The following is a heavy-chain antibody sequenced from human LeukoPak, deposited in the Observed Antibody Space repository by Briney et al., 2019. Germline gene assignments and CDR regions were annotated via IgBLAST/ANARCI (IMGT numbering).Heavy chain of an antibody. J-gene: IGHJ4*02. CDR3: ARGSGYFWVY. CDR1: GGSFSGYY. CDR2: INHSGST. V-gene: IGHV4-34*01. Sequence: SETLSLTCAVYGGSFSGYYWSWIRQPPGKGLEWIGEINHSGSTNYNPSLKSRVTISVDTSKNQFSLKLSSVTAADTAVYYCARGSGYFWVYWGQGTLVTVSS. D-gene: IGHD5-12*01.